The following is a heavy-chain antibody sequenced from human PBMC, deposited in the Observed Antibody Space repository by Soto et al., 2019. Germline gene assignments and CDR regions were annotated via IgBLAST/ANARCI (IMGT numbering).Heavy chain of an antibody. D-gene: IGHD3-9*01. CDR3: AKDKGYDVLTFHGMDV. CDR2: ISYDGSNK. J-gene: IGHJ6*02. Sequence: GGSLRLSCGASELTFSSYAMHWVRQAPGEGLEWVAVISYDGSNKYYADSVKGRFTISRDNSKNTLFLQMNSLRIEDTAMYYCAKDKGYDVLTFHGMDVWGQGTTVTVSS. CDR1: ELTFSSYA. V-gene: IGHV3-30-3*01.